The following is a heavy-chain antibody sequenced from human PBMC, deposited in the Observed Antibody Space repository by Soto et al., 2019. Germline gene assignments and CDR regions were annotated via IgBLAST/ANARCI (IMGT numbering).Heavy chain of an antibody. CDR3: ARDRSKYYYGMDV. CDR1: GGSISSGGYY. V-gene: IGHV4-31*03. CDR2: IYYSGST. Sequence: SETLSLTCTVSGGSISSGGYYWSWIRQHPGKGLEWIGYIYYSGSTYYNPSLKSRVTISVDTSKNQFSLKLSSVTAADTAVYYCARDRSKYYYGMDVWGQGTTVTVSS. J-gene: IGHJ6*02.